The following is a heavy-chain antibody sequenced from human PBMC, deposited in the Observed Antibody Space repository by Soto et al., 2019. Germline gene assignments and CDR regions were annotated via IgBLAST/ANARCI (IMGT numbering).Heavy chain of an antibody. D-gene: IGHD6-13*01. CDR2: IVPIYRTA. CDR3: VRDSGAKLSSS. Sequence: ASVKVSCTASGGTFSSYRINLVREAPGQVLEWVGGIVPIYRTADYAQKFQGRVTITADESARTSYMELRSLKSQDTAVYYCVRDSGAKLSSSWGQGTLVTVSS. CDR1: GGTFSSYR. V-gene: IGHV1-69*13. J-gene: IGHJ4*02.